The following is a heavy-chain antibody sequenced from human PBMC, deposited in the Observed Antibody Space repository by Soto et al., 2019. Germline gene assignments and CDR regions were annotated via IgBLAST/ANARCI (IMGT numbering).Heavy chain of an antibody. J-gene: IGHJ4*02. CDR3: AKGAWYGSSSSSDS. CDR1: GSSLINYD. D-gene: IGHD6-6*01. CDR2: MSYDGSRQ. Sequence: QVQLVESVGGVVQPGRSLRLSCAASGSSLINYDMHWVRQAPGKGLEWVAVMSYDGSRQFYADSVRGRFSVSRDISKSALYLQMSSLRIEDTAIYYCAKGAWYGSSSSSDSWGQGTHVTVSS. V-gene: IGHV3-30*18.